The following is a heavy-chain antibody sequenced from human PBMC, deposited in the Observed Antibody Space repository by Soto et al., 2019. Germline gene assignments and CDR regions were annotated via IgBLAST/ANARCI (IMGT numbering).Heavy chain of an antibody. Sequence: QVQLQESGPGLVKPSGTLSLTCAVSSGSISSSNWWSWVRQPPGKGLEWIGEIYHSGSTNYNPSLKSRVTILVDKSKNQFSLKLSSVTAADTAVYYCARVLTQRGGKTKFDPWGQGTLVTVSS. CDR1: SGSISSSNW. D-gene: IGHD3-16*01. V-gene: IGHV4-4*02. CDR3: ARVLTQRGGKTKFDP. J-gene: IGHJ5*02. CDR2: IYHSGST.